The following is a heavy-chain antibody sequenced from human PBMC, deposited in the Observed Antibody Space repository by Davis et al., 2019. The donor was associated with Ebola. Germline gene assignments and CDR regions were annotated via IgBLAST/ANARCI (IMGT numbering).Heavy chain of an antibody. V-gene: IGHV3-48*01. CDR1: GFTFSSYS. D-gene: IGHD6-19*01. J-gene: IGHJ6*02. CDR3: AKSIAVAYYYYYYGMDV. Sequence: GGSLRLSCAASGFTFSSYSMNWVRQAPGKGLEWLSYISSSSSTIYYADSVKGRFTISRDNSKNTLYLQMNSLRAEDTAVYYCAKSIAVAYYYYYYGMDVWGQGTTVTVSS. CDR2: ISSSSSTI.